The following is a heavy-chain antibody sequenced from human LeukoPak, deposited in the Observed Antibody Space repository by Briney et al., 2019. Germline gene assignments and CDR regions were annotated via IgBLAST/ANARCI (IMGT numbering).Heavy chain of an antibody. J-gene: IGHJ3*02. CDR2: ISPSGGST. D-gene: IGHD6-6*01. V-gene: IGHV1-46*01. CDR3: ARFLSSSHAFDI. CDR1: GYTFTSNY. Sequence: ASVKVSCKAFGYTFTSNYMHWVRQAPGQGPEWMGVISPSGGSTSYAQKFQGRVTMTRDMSTSTVYMELSSLRSEDTAVYYCARFLSSSHAFDIWGQGTMVTVSS.